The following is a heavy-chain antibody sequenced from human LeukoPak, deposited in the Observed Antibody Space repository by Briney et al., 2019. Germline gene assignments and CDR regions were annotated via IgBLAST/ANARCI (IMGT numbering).Heavy chain of an antibody. J-gene: IGHJ4*02. CDR1: GFTFSSYW. D-gene: IGHD3-22*01. Sequence: GGSLRLSCAVSGFTFSSYWMHWVRQAPGKGLVWVSRINSDGSTTNYADSVKGRFTISRDNAKNTLSLQMNSLSAEDTAVYYCATSDPISGYYYWGQGTLVTVSS. CDR2: INSDGSTT. V-gene: IGHV3-74*01. CDR3: ATSDPISGYYY.